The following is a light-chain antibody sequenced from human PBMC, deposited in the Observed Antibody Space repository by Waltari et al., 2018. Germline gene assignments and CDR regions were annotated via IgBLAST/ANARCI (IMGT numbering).Light chain of an antibody. CDR1: SSNIRAGYD. V-gene: IGLV1-40*01. Sequence: QSVLTQPPSVSGAPGQRVTISCTGSSSNIRAGYDVPWYQHPPGTAPKLLIYDNINRPSGVPDRFSGSKSGTSASLAITGLQAEDEADYYCQSYDSSLSGSWVFGGGTKLTVL. J-gene: IGLJ3*02. CDR3: QSYDSSLSGSWV. CDR2: DNI.